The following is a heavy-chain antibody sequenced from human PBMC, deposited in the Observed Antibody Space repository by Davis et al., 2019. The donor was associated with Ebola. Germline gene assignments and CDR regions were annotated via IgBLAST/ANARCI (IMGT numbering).Heavy chain of an antibody. Sequence: GGSLRLSCAASGFTFSSYAMHWVRQAPGKGLEWVAVISYDGSNKYYADSVKGRFTISRDDAKKSLYPQMDSLRAEDTAVYYCAQQLGDYGGNSLRYWGQGTLVTVSS. D-gene: IGHD4-23*01. CDR1: GFTFSSYA. CDR3: AQQLGDYGGNSLRY. CDR2: ISYDGSNK. J-gene: IGHJ4*02. V-gene: IGHV3-30*04.